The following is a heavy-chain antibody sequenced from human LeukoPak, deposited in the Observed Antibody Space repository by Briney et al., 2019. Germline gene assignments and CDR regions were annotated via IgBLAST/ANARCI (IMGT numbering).Heavy chain of an antibody. Sequence: PGGSLRLSCAASGFTFSSYWMSWVRQAPGKGPEWVANIKQDGSEKYYVDSVKGRFTISRDNAKNSLYLQMNSLRAEDTAVYYCARDSNRGYFDNWGQGTLVTVSS. CDR1: GFTFSSYW. D-gene: IGHD3-16*02. CDR2: IKQDGSEK. V-gene: IGHV3-7*01. CDR3: ARDSNRGYFDN. J-gene: IGHJ4*02.